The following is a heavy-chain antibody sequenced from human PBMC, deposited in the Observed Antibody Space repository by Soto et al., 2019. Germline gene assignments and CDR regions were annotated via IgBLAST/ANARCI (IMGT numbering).Heavy chain of an antibody. CDR2: INHSGST. CDR3: ARGHGIAVAGTYNWFDP. J-gene: IGHJ5*02. CDR1: GGSFSGYY. D-gene: IGHD6-19*01. V-gene: IGHV4-34*01. Sequence: PSETLSLTCAVYGGSFSGYYWSWIRQPPGKGLEWIGEINHSGSTNYNPSLKSRVTISVDTSKNQFSLKLSSVTAADTAVYYCARGHGIAVAGTYNWFDPWGQGTLVTVS.